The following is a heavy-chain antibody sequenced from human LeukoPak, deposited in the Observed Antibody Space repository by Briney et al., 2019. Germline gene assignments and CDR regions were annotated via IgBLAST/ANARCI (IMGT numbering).Heavy chain of an antibody. Sequence: SETLSLTCTVSGGSISSSSYYWGWIRQPPGKGLEWIGSIYYSGSTYYNPSLKSRVTISVDASKNQFSLKLSSVTAADTAVYYCARGRRYFDWLPRFDYWGQGTLVTVSS. J-gene: IGHJ4*02. CDR1: GGSISSSSYY. CDR3: ARGRRYFDWLPRFDY. CDR2: IYYSGST. V-gene: IGHV4-39*07. D-gene: IGHD3-9*01.